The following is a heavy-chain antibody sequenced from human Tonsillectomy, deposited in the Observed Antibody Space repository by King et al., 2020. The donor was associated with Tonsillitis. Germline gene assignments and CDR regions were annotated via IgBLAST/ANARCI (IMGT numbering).Heavy chain of an antibody. CDR1: GYSFTSYW. CDR2: IYPGDSDT. D-gene: IGHD6-19*01. Sequence: VQLVESGAEVKKSGESLKISCTVSGYSFTSYWIGWVRQMPGKGLEWMGIIYPGDSDTRYSPSFQGQVTISADMSISTAYLQWSSLKASDTAMYFCARVGSSGLYKGSSAFDIWGQGTMVTVSS. J-gene: IGHJ3*02. CDR3: ARVGSSGLYKGSSAFDI. V-gene: IGHV5-51*01.